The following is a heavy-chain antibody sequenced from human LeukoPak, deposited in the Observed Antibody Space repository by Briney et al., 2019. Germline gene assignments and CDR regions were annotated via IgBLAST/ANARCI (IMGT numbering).Heavy chain of an antibody. Sequence: GGSLRLSCAASGFTFDDYARHWVRQAPGKGLEWVSLISVDGGSTYYADSVKGRFTISRDNSKNSLYLQMNSLRTEDTALYYCAKDGVAARHRGYYYYYMDVWGKGTTVTVSS. D-gene: IGHD6-6*01. J-gene: IGHJ6*03. CDR2: ISVDGGST. CDR3: AKDGVAARHRGYYYYYMDV. CDR1: GFTFDDYA. V-gene: IGHV3-43*02.